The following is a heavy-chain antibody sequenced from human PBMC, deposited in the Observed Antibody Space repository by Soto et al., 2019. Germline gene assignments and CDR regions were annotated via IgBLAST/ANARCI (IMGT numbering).Heavy chain of an antibody. CDR1: GFTVSTNY. Sequence: GGSLRLACAASGFTVSTNYMNWVRQAPGKGLEWVSIIYPGGTTYYADSITGRFTISRDISKNTLYLQMNSLGTEDTAVYYCARGLFADVNYWGRGTLGTVSS. J-gene: IGHJ4*02. CDR2: IYPGGTT. V-gene: IGHV3-53*01. D-gene: IGHD3-3*01. CDR3: ARGLFADVNY.